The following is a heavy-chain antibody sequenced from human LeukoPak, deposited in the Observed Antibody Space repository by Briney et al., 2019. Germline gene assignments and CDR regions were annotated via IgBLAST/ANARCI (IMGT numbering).Heavy chain of an antibody. Sequence: PGGSLRLSCAASGFTFSSYAMQWVRQAPGKGLEWVAVILHDGSNKYYADSVKGRITISRDNSKNTLYLQMNSLRAEDTAVYYCARDLGEAAGDYLAYWGQGTLVTVSS. D-gene: IGHD3-10*01. CDR2: ILHDGSNK. CDR3: ARDLGEAAGDYLAY. J-gene: IGHJ4*02. CDR1: GFTFSSYA. V-gene: IGHV3-30*04.